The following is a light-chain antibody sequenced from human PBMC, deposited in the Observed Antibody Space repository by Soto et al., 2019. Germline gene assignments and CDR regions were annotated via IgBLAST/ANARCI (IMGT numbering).Light chain of an antibody. CDR1: RSDVGAYNY. Sequence: QSALTQPASVSGSPGQSIAISCTGTRSDVGAYNYVSWYQQHPGKAPKLMISEVTNRPSGVSDRFSGSKSGNPASLTISGLQAEDEADYYCSSFTSRLTFFFGTGPKLTVL. J-gene: IGLJ1*01. V-gene: IGLV2-14*01. CDR2: EVT. CDR3: SSFTSRLTFF.